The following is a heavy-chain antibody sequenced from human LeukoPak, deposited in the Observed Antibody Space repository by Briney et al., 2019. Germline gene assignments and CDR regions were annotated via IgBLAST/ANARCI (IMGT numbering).Heavy chain of an antibody. CDR3: AREGSGSPHYGMDV. D-gene: IGHD3-10*01. V-gene: IGHV3-20*04. CDR2: INWNGGTT. J-gene: IGHJ6*02. Sequence: GGSLRLSCAASGFTFDDYGMSWVRQAPGKGLEWVSGINWNGGTTRYADSVKGRFAISRDNAKNSLYLQMNSLRAEDTALYYCAREGSGSPHYGMDVWGQGTTVTVCS. CDR1: GFTFDDYG.